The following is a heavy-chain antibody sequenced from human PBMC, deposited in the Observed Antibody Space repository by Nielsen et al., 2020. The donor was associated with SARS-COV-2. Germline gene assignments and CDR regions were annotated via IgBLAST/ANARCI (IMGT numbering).Heavy chain of an antibody. CDR2: INPSGGST. J-gene: IGHJ4*02. CDR1: GYTFTSYY. D-gene: IGHD2-2*02. V-gene: IGHV1-46*01. CDR3: ARDCSSTSCYRIFDY. Sequence: ASVKVSCKASGYTFTSYYMHWVRQAPGQGLEWMGIINPSGGSTSYAQKFQGRVTMTRDTSTSTVYMELSSLRSEDTAVYYCARDCSSTSCYRIFDYWGQGTLVTVSS.